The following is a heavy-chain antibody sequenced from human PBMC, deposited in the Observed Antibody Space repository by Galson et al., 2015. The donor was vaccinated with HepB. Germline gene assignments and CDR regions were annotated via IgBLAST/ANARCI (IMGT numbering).Heavy chain of an antibody. V-gene: IGHV3-33*06. CDR3: AKDYIVTVYGADIISPGGMDV. D-gene: IGHD2-8*01. J-gene: IGHJ6*02. CDR2: IWHDGTKT. Sequence: SLRLSCAASGFTFRNYVMHWVRQAPGKGLEWVAAIWHDGTKTYYVDSVKGRFTISRDNSKNTLSLQMNSLTAEDTAVYYCAKDYIVTVYGADIISPGGMDVWGQGTPVTVSS. CDR1: GFTFRNYV.